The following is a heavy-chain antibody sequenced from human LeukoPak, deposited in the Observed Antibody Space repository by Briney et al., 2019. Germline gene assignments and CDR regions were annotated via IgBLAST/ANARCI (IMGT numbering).Heavy chain of an antibody. CDR1: GYTFTSYA. Sequence: ASVQVSCKASGYTFTSYAMNWVRPPPGQGLEWMGWINTNTGNPTYPQGFTGRFVFSLDTSVSTAYLQISSLKAEDTAVYYCARSGLSSGWYKNYYGMDVWGQGTTVTAAS. J-gene: IGHJ6*02. V-gene: IGHV7-4-1*02. CDR3: ARSGLSSGWYKNYYGMDV. D-gene: IGHD6-19*01. CDR2: INTNTGNP.